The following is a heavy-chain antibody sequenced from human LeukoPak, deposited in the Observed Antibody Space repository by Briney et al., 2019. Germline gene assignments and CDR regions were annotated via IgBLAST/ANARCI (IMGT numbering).Heavy chain of an antibody. Sequence: SETLSLTCVVYGGSFSGYYWSWIRQPPGKGLEWIGEINHSGSTNYNPSLRSRVTISVDTSKDQFSLKLSSVTAADTAVYYCARSLKDAFDIWGQGTMVTVSS. CDR3: ARSLKDAFDI. J-gene: IGHJ3*02. V-gene: IGHV4-34*01. CDR1: GGSFSGYY. CDR2: INHSGST.